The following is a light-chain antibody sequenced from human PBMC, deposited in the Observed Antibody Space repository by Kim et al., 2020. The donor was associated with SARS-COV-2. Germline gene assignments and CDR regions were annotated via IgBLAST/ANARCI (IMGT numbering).Light chain of an antibody. CDR1: QIISSN. CDR3: QQYNKWAGT. Sequence: EIVMTQSPATLSVSPGERATLSCRASQIISSNSAWYQQKPGQAPRLLIYGASTSATGISARFSGSGSGTEFTLTISSVQSEDFAVYYCQQYNKWAGTFGQGTKVDIK. V-gene: IGKV3-15*01. J-gene: IGKJ1*01. CDR2: GAS.